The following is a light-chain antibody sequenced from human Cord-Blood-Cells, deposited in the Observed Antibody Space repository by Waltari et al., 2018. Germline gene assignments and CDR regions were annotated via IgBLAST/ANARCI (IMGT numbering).Light chain of an antibody. CDR2: RNN. V-gene: IGLV1-47*01. CDR1: SSNIGSNY. Sequence: QSVLTQPPSASGTPGQRVTISCSGSSSNIGSNYVYWYQQLPGTAPKPLIYRNNQRPSGVPDRFSGSKSGTSASLAISGLRSEDEADYYCAAWDDSLSGVVFGGGTKLTVI. J-gene: IGLJ2*01. CDR3: AAWDDSLSGVV.